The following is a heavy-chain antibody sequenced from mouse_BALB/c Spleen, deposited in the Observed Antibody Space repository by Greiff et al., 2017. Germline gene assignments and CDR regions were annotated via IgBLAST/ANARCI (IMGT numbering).Heavy chain of an antibody. CDR3: ARGGPYAMDY. V-gene: IGHV5-9-3*01. CDR2: ISSGGSYT. Sequence: EVKVVESGGGLVKPGGSLKLSCAASGFTFSSYAMSWVRQTPEKRLEWVATISSGGSYTCYPDSVKGRFTISRDNAKNTLYLQMSSLRSEDTAMYYCARGGPYAMDYWGQGTSVTVSS. CDR1: GFTFSSYA. J-gene: IGHJ4*01.